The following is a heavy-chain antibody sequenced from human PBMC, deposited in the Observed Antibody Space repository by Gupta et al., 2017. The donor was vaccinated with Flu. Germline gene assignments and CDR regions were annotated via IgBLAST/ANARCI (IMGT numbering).Heavy chain of an antibody. CDR1: YY. CDR2: IYHSGTT. V-gene: IGHV4-39*01. CDR3: ARAVGEDSGLNKNDF. J-gene: IGHJ4*02. Sequence: YYWDWIRQSPGKGLEWIGSIYHSGTTFYNPSLGTRVTIFVDTATNQFSLRLNSVTAADTAVYYCARAVGEDSGLNKNDFWGQGTLVTVTS. D-gene: IGHD5-12*01.